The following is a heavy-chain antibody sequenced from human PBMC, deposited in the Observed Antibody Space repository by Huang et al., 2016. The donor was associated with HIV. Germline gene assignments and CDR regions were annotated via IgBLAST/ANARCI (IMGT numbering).Heavy chain of an antibody. Sequence: QVPLVESGGGVVRPGRSLRLSCAAFRFTFSKFAVHWVRQGPGKGGEWMTVISYDGSSKHYADSVTGRLTISRENSNNTLYLQMNSLTVEDTAVYYCTKGHYYDTNGYVAFDIWGQGTMVTVSS. CDR2: ISYDGSSK. D-gene: IGHD3-22*01. V-gene: IGHV3-30*18. CDR1: RFTFSKFA. J-gene: IGHJ3*02. CDR3: TKGHYYDTNGYVAFDI.